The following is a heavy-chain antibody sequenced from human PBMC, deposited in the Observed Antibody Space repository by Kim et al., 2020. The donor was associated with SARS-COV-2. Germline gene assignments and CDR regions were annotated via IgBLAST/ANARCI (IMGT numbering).Heavy chain of an antibody. J-gene: IGHJ4*02. Sequence: GGSLRLSCAVSGFTFRAFYMRWIRQAPGKGPEWLSYISPSGTFVSYADPVKGRFTISRDSADNSVFLQMNNLRDEDTAVYYCATDTPAGWGQGTRVTVTS. CDR1: GFTFRAFY. V-gene: IGHV3-11*05. CDR3: ATDTPAG. CDR2: ISPSGTFV.